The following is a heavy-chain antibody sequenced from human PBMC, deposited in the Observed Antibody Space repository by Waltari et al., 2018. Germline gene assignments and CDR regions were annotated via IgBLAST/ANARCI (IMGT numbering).Heavy chain of an antibody. CDR3: ARTPYTSGWPGNFDY. D-gene: IGHD6-25*01. CDR2: IYTSGDV. V-gene: IGHV3-53*04. J-gene: IGHJ4*02. CDR1: GFSVSTNY. Sequence: EVRLVESGGCLVQPGVFLRLSCAASGFSVSTNYMSWVRQAPGKGLEWVSVIYTSGDVYYADSVKGRFTISRDIFKNTLYLQMNSLRNEDTAVYYCARTPYTSGWPGNFDYWGQGTLVTVSS.